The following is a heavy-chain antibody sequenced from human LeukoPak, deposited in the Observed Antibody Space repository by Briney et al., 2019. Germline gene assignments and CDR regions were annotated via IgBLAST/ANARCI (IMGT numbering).Heavy chain of an antibody. D-gene: IGHD1-26*01. CDR2: ISWNSGSI. CDR1: GFTFDDYA. CDR3: AKAYSGNYEYYFDY. Sequence: GGSLRLSCAASGFTFDDYAMHWVRQAPGKGLEWVSGISWNSGSIDYADSVKGRFTISRDNAKNSLYLQMNSLRAEDTALYYCAKAYSGNYEYYFDYWGQGTLVTVSS. J-gene: IGHJ4*02. V-gene: IGHV3-9*01.